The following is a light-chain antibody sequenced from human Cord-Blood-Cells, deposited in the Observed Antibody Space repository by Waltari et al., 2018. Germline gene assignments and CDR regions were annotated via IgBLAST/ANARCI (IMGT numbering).Light chain of an antibody. CDR2: RNN. J-gene: IGLJ3*02. Sequence: QSVLTQPPSASGTPGQRVTISCSGSSSNIGSNYVYWYQQLPGTAPKLLIYRNNQRPSRVPDRSSGSKSGTSASLAISGLRSEDEADYYCAAWDDSLSGWVFGGGTKLTVL. CDR3: AAWDDSLSGWV. V-gene: IGLV1-47*01. CDR1: SSNIGSNY.